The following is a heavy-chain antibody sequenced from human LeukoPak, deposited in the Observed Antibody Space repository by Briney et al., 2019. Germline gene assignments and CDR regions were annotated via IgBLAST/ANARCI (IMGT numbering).Heavy chain of an antibody. CDR1: GFTFSSYS. CDR2: ISSSSSNI. V-gene: IGHV3-21*04. D-gene: IGHD6-13*01. Sequence: GGSLRLSCAASGFTFSSYSMNWVRQAPGKGLEWVSSISSSSSNIYYADSVKGRFTISRDNAKNSLYLQMNSLRAEDMALYYCAKAAGLRIAAALDYWGQGTLVTVSS. J-gene: IGHJ4*02. CDR3: AKAAGLRIAAALDY.